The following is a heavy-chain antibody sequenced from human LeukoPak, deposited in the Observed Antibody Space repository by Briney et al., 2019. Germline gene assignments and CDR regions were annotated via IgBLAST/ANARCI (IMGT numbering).Heavy chain of an antibody. Sequence: GGSLRLSCAASGFTFSNAWMSRVRQAPGNGLEWVGRIKSKTDGGTTDYAAPVKGRFTISRDDSKNTLYLQMNSLKTEDTAVYYCSYSSSNQRYYYYYYMDVWGKGTTVTVSS. D-gene: IGHD6-13*01. J-gene: IGHJ6*03. V-gene: IGHV3-15*01. CDR1: GFTFSNAW. CDR3: SYSSSNQRYYYYYYMDV. CDR2: IKSKTDGGTT.